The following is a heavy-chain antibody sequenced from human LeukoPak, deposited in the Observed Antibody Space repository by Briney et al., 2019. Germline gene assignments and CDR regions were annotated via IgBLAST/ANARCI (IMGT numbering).Heavy chain of an antibody. CDR3: ARGGRSGYYYAWYFDL. D-gene: IGHD3-22*01. Sequence: SETLSLTCTVSGGSISTSNYYWGWIRQPPGKGLEWIGNIFYSGTTYYSPSLKSRVTISLDTSRNQFSLKLSSVTAADTAVYYCARGGRSGYYYAWYFDLWGRGTLVTVSS. V-gene: IGHV4-39*07. J-gene: IGHJ2*01. CDR1: GGSISTSNYY. CDR2: IFYSGTT.